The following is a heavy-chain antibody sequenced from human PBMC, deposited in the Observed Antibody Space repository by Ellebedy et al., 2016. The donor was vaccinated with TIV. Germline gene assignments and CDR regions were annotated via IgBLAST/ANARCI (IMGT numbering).Heavy chain of an antibody. CDR1: GGSISALTYH. CDR3: VLVAALKDRYYYYGVGV. J-gene: IGHJ6*02. Sequence: MPSETLSLTCKVSGGSISALTYHWGWVRQSPGKGLEWIGNSHYSGSTYYNPSLRSRVTISVDTSKNQFSLELSSVTAADTAVYYCVLVAALKDRYYYYGVGVWGQGTTVTVSS. CDR2: SHYSGST. D-gene: IGHD2-2*01. V-gene: IGHV4-39*07.